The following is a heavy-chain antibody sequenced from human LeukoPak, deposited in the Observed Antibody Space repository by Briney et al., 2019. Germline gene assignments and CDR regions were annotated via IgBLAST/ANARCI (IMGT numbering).Heavy chain of an antibody. Sequence: GEPLKISCNCSRDSFSNYWIGWVRQMPGKGLEWMGIIYPGDSDTRYSPSFQGQVTISADKSISTVYLQWSSLKASDSAMYYCARHDNYYDSSGYPRGGVDYWGQGTLVTVSS. CDR2: IYPGDSDT. D-gene: IGHD3-22*01. V-gene: IGHV5-51*01. J-gene: IGHJ4*02. CDR1: RDSFSNYW. CDR3: ARHDNYYDSSGYPRGGVDY.